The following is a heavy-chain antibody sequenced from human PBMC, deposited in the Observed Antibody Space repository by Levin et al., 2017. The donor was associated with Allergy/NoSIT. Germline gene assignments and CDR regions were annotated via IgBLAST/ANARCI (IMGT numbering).Heavy chain of an antibody. Sequence: ASVKVSCKASGYTFTSYAMNWVRQAPGQGLEWMGWINTNTGNPTYAQGFTGRFVFSLDTSVSTAYLQISSLKAEDTAVYYCARSVWFRELLSNFDYWGQGTLVTVSS. CDR1: GYTFTSYA. V-gene: IGHV7-4-1*02. CDR3: ARSVWFRELLSNFDY. J-gene: IGHJ4*02. D-gene: IGHD3-10*01. CDR2: INTNTGNP.